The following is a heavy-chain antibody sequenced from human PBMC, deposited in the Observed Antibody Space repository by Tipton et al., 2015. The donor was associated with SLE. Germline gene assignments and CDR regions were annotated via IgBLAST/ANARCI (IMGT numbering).Heavy chain of an antibody. D-gene: IGHD3-10*01. CDR3: ARPISTYYYGSGSYYTN. J-gene: IGHJ4*02. V-gene: IGHV4-39*07. CDR2: INHSGST. CDR1: GGSISSGGYY. Sequence: TLSLTCTVSGGSISSGGYYWSWIRQPPGKGLEWIGEINHSGSTNYNPSLKSRVTISVDTSKNQFSLKLSSVTAADTAVYYCARPISTYYYGSGSYYTNWGQGTLVTVSS.